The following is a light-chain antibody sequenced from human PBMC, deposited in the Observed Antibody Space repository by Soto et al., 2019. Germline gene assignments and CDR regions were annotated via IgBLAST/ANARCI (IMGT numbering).Light chain of an antibody. CDR2: GAS. V-gene: IGKV3-20*01. J-gene: IGKJ1*01. CDR1: QSVSSNY. Sequence: EIVLTQSPGTLSLSPGERATLSCRASQSVSSNYLAWYQQKPGQAPRLLISGASSRATGIPDRFSGSGSGTDFILTISRLEPEDFAVYYCQQHGSSPPWTFGQGTKLDIK. CDR3: QQHGSSPPWT.